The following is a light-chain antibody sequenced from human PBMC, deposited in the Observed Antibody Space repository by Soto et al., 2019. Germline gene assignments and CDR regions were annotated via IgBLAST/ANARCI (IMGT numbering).Light chain of an antibody. CDR2: EVR. V-gene: IGLV2-14*01. J-gene: IGLJ1*01. CDR1: MRDVGAYNL. CDR3: FSFTTTSTHV. Sequence: QSVLTQPASVSGSAGQSITISCSGTMRDVGAYNLVSWYQQHPGTAPKLIIYEVRNRPSGISSRFSGSRSGNTASLTISGLQPEDEAEYFCFSFTTTSTHVFGTGTKLTVL.